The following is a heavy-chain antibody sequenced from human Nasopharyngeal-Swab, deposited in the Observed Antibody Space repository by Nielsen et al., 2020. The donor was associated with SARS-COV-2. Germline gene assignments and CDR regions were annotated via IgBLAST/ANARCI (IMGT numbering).Heavy chain of an antibody. J-gene: IGHJ6*02. CDR1: GYTFTSYG. V-gene: IGHV1-18*01. Sequence: ASVKVSCKASGYTFTSYGISCVRQAPGQGLEWMGWISAYNGNTNYAQKLQGRVTMTTDTSTSTAYMELRSLRSDDTAVYYCAGYDILTGSMDVWGQGTTVTVSS. D-gene: IGHD3-9*01. CDR2: ISAYNGNT. CDR3: AGYDILTGSMDV.